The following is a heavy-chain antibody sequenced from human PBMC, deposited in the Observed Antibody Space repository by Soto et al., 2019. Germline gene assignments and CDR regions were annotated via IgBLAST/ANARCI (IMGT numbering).Heavy chain of an antibody. D-gene: IGHD2-21*01. V-gene: IGHV4-31*03. CDR2: IYYSGST. Sequence: SETLSLTCTVSGGSISSGGYYWSWIRQHPGKGLEWIGYIYYSGSTYYNPSLKSRVTISVDTSKNQFPLRLSSVTAADTAVYYCARDRIVVVDYYYYGMDVWGQGTTVTVSS. J-gene: IGHJ6*02. CDR1: GGSISSGGYY. CDR3: ARDRIVVVDYYYYGMDV.